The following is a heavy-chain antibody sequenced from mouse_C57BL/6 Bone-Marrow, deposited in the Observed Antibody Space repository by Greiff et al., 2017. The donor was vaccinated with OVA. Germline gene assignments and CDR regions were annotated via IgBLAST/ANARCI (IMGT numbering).Heavy chain of an antibody. J-gene: IGHJ4*01. CDR3: ARRGNWDYAMDY. D-gene: IGHD4-1*01. Sequence: VQLQQSGAELARPGASVKMSCKASGYTFTSYTMHWVKQRPGQGLEWIGYINPSSGYTKYNQKFKDKATLTADKSSSTAYMQLSSLTSEDSAVYYCARRGNWDYAMDYWGQGTSVTVSS. CDR1: GYTFTSYT. V-gene: IGHV1-4*01. CDR2: INPSSGYT.